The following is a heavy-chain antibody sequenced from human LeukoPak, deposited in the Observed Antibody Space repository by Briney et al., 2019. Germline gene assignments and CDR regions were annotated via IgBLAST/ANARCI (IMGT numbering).Heavy chain of an antibody. V-gene: IGHV4-31*03. Sequence: PSETLSLTCNVSGVSISSGAFYWSWLRQRPGQGLEWVGYIFYSGNTYYNPSLKSRVAISVDTSKNQFSLKLFSVTAADTAMYYCARDVLVATLGSLDSYSYQGMDVWGQGTAVTVSS. CDR1: GVSISSGAFY. CDR3: ARDVLVATLGSLDSYSYQGMDV. CDR2: IFYSGNT. D-gene: IGHD2-8*02. J-gene: IGHJ6*02.